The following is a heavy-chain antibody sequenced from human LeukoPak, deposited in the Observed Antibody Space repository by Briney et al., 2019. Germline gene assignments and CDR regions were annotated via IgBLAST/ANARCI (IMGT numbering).Heavy chain of an antibody. Sequence: GASVKVSRKASGYTFTSYYMHWVRQAPGQGLEWMGIINPSGGSTSYAQKFQGRVTMTRDTSTSTVYMELSSLRSEDTAVYYCARDRDELQRYYYYGMDVWGQGTTVTVS. J-gene: IGHJ6*02. CDR2: INPSGGST. V-gene: IGHV1-46*01. CDR1: GYTFTSYY. CDR3: ARDRDELQRYYYYGMDV. D-gene: IGHD2-15*01.